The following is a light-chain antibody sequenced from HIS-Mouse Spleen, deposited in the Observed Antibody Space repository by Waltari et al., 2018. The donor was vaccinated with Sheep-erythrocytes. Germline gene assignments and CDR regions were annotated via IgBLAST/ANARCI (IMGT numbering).Light chain of an antibody. CDR3: QQLNSYPHT. V-gene: IGKV1-9*01. Sequence: DIQLTQSPSFLSASVGDRVTIPCRASQGISSYLAWYQQNPGKAPKLLIYAASTLQSGVPSRFSGSGSGTEFTLTISSLQPEDVATYYCQQLNSYPHTFGQGTKLEIK. CDR2: AAS. CDR1: QGISSY. J-gene: IGKJ2*01.